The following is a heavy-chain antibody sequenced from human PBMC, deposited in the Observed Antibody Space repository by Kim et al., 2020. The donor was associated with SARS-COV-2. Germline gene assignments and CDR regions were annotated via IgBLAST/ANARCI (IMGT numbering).Heavy chain of an antibody. D-gene: IGHD3-3*01. CDR1: GFTFSNYA. Sequence: GGSLRLSCAASGFTFSNYAMNWVRQAPGKGLEWVSSISPSGVATHYADSVKGRFTISRDNSKSTLYLQMSSLRADDTAVYYCAKDHQSGYLLSNWFDPWGQGTLVTVSS. V-gene: IGHV3-23*01. CDR2: ISPSGVAT. J-gene: IGHJ5*02. CDR3: AKDHQSGYLLSNWFDP.